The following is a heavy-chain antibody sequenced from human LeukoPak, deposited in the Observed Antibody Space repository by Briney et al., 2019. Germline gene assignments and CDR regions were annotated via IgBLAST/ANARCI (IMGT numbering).Heavy chain of an antibody. Sequence: SETLSLTCTVSGYSISSGYYWGWIRQPPGKGLEWIGSIYHSGSTYYNPSLKSRVTISVDTSKNQFSLKLSSVTAADTAVYYCARIIAAAGPPNWFDPWGQGTLVTVSS. J-gene: IGHJ5*02. CDR3: ARIIAAAGPPNWFDP. V-gene: IGHV4-38-2*02. CDR1: GYSISSGYY. D-gene: IGHD6-13*01. CDR2: IYHSGST.